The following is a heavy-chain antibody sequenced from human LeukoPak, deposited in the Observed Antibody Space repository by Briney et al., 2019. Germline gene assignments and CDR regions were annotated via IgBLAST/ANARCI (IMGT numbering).Heavy chain of an antibody. J-gene: IGHJ4*02. CDR2: IYYSGST. V-gene: IGHV4-61*08. CDR1: GGSISSGGYY. Sequence: PSETLSLTCTVSGGSISSGGYYWSWIRQPPGKGLEWIGYIYYSGSTNYNPSLKSRVTISVDTSKNQFSLKLSSVTAADTAVYYCARDHRMNRGTYFDYWGQGTLVTVSS. CDR3: ARDHRMNRGTYFDY. D-gene: IGHD3-10*01.